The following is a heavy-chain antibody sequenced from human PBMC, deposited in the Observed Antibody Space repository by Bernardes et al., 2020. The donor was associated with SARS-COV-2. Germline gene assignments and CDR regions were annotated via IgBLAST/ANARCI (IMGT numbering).Heavy chain of an antibody. CDR3: ARDQWLLLGGDY. CDR1: GFTFCSYG. J-gene: IGHJ4*02. D-gene: IGHD6-19*01. Sequence: GGSLRLSCTASGFTFCSYGMHWVRQAPGKGLEWVAVIWSDGSNEYYADSVKGRFTISRDNSKNTLYLQMNSLRVEDTAVYYCARDQWLLLGGDYWGQGTLVTVSS. CDR2: IWSDGSNE. V-gene: IGHV3-33*08.